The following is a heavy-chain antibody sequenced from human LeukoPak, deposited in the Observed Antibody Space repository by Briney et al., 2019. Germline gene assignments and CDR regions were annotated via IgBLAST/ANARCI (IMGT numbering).Heavy chain of an antibody. CDR3: ARSLGISPYYYGMDV. Sequence: SETLSLTCTVSGGSISSYYWSWIRQTPGKGLEWIGYIYYSGSTNYNPSLKSRVTISVDTSKNQFSLKLSSVTAADTAVYYCARSLGISPYYYGMDVWGQGTTVTVSS. V-gene: IGHV4-59*01. CDR2: IYYSGST. D-gene: IGHD7-27*01. J-gene: IGHJ6*02. CDR1: GGSISSYY.